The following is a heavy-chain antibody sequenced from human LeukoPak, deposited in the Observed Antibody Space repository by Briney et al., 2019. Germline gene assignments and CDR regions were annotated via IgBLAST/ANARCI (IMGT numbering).Heavy chain of an antibody. V-gene: IGHV4-59*01. D-gene: IGHD4-17*01. Sequence: SETLSLTCTVSGGSISSYYWSWIRQPPGKGLEWIGYIYYSGSTNYNPSLKSRVTISVDTSKNQFSLKLSSVTAADTAVYYCASHDYGDPRWDYWGQGTLVTVSS. J-gene: IGHJ4*02. CDR3: ASHDYGDPRWDY. CDR2: IYYSGST. CDR1: GGSISSYY.